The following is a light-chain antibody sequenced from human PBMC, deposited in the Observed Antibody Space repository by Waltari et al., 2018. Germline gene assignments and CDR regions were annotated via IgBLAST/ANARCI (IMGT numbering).Light chain of an antibody. CDR3: QHYESLPVT. CDR1: QSLSKD. J-gene: IGKJ1*01. CDR2: HAS. V-gene: IGKV3-20*01. Sequence: EIVLTQSPGTLSLSPGERATLSCRASQSLSKDLAWYQQKPGQAPRLLIYHASSRAAGIPDRFSGSGSGTDFSLTISRLEPEDFAVYYCQHYESLPVTFGQGTKVEIK.